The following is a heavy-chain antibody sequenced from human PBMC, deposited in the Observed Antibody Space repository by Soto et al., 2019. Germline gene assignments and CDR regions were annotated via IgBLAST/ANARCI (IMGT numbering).Heavy chain of an antibody. J-gene: IGHJ6*02. CDR3: ARGDSYTAFYVMDG. CDR1: GYTFTGYA. V-gene: IGHV1-3*01. Sequence: QVQLVQSGAEVKKPGASVQVSSKTSGYTFTGYAIHWVRQAPGQRLEGMGWINSGNGNTKYSQKFQGRVTITRDTSANTVYMDLPSLRSEDTAVYSCARGDSYTAFYVMDGWGQGTTVTVSS. D-gene: IGHD2-21*02. CDR2: INSGNGNT.